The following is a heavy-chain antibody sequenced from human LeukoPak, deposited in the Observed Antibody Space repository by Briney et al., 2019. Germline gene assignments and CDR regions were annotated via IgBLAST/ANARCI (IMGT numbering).Heavy chain of an antibody. Sequence: GGSLRLSCAASGFTFSSYSMNWVRQAPGKGLEWVSSISSSSYIYYADSVKGRFTISRDNAKNSLYLQMNSLRAEDTAVYYCASLAYCGGDCQNLFDYWGQGTLVTVSS. CDR2: ISSSSYI. CDR3: ASLAYCGGDCQNLFDY. J-gene: IGHJ4*02. D-gene: IGHD2-21*02. V-gene: IGHV3-21*01. CDR1: GFTFSSYS.